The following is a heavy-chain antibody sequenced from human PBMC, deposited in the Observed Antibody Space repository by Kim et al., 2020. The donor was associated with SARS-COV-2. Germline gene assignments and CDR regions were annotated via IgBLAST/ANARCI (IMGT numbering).Heavy chain of an antibody. J-gene: IGHJ4*02. CDR2: IRTKAYGGTT. CDR1: GFTFGDYA. Sequence: GGSLRLSCTASGFTFGDYAMSWVRQAPGKGLEWVGFIRTKAYGGTTEYAASVKGRFTISRDDSKSIAYLQMNSLKTEDTAVYYCTLFRDEYYFDYWGQGTLVTVSS. V-gene: IGHV3-49*04. CDR3: TLFRDEYYFDY.